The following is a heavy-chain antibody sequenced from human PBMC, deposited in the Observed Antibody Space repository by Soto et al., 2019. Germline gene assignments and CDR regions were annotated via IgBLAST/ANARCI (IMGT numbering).Heavy chain of an antibody. J-gene: IGHJ4*02. CDR1: GFTFSSYG. CDR2: IWYDGSRK. D-gene: IGHD1-1*01. CDR3: ARDQLDRLKPGETRYFEY. Sequence: QVQLVESGGGVVQPGRSLRLSCAASGFTFSSYGMHWVRQAPGTGLEWVAVIWYDGSRKFYADSVKGRFTISRDNSKWYLHLNSLRAADTAVYYCARDQLDRLKPGETRYFEYWGQGTLVTVSS. V-gene: IGHV3-33*01.